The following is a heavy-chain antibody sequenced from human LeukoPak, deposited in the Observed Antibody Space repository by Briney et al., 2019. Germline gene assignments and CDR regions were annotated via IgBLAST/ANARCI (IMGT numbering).Heavy chain of an antibody. D-gene: IGHD3-22*01. CDR2: ISSSGDST. Sequence: GGSLRLSCAASGFTFSSYAMIWVRKAPGNGLEWVSIISSSGDSTYYADSVKGRFTISRDNSKNTLYLQMNSLRAEDTAVYYCAKGRYYDSRAYYSLDYFDYWGQGALVTVSS. V-gene: IGHV3-23*01. CDR3: AKGRYYDSRAYYSLDYFDY. CDR1: GFTFSSYA. J-gene: IGHJ4*02.